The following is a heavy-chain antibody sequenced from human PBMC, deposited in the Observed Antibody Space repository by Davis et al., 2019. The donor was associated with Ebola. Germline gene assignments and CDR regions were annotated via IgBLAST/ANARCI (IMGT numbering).Heavy chain of an antibody. CDR1: GFTFSGSA. CDR2: IRSKANSYAT. Sequence: GESLKISCAASGFTFSGSAMHWVRQASGKGLEWVGRIRSKANSYATAYAASVKGRFTISRDDSKNTAYLQTNSLKTEDTAVYYCTTQWLVLFARDYWGQGTLVTVSS. D-gene: IGHD6-19*01. CDR3: TTQWLVLFARDY. J-gene: IGHJ4*02. V-gene: IGHV3-73*01.